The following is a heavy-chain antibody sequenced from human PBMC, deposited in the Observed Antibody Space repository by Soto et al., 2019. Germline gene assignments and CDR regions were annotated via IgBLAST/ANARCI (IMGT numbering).Heavy chain of an antibody. CDR2: IYYSGST. D-gene: IGHD3-10*01. CDR3: GRHLLLGELSTTLVP. J-gene: IGHJ5*02. CDR1: GCSISSYY. V-gene: IGHV4-59*08. Sequence: SETLSLTCTGSGCSISSYYWRWVRHPPGKGLEWIGYIYYSGSTNYNPSLKSRVTISVDTSKNQFSLKLSSVTAAYTAVYYCGRHLLLGELSTTLVPWGPGTLVTV.